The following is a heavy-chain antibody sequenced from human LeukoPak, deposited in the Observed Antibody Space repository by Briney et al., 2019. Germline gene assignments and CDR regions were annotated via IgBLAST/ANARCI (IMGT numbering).Heavy chain of an antibody. CDR2: MYFGGSS. CDR1: GGSISSYY. CDR3: AKFSYYFDY. V-gene: IGHV4-59*12. J-gene: IGHJ4*02. Sequence: PSETLSLTCTVSGGSISSYYWSWIRQPPGKGLEWIGYMYFGGSSNYNPSLKSRVTISVDKSKNQFSLKLSSVTAADTAVYYCAKFSYYFDYWGQGTLVTVSS.